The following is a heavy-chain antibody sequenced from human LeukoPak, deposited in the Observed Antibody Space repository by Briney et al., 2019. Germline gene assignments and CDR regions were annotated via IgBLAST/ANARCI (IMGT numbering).Heavy chain of an antibody. V-gene: IGHV1-2*02. Sequence: ASVKVSCKASGYIFPGYYMHWVRQVPGQGLQWMGWLNPNSGDTNYAPKFQGRVTLTGDMAITTAYMELSSLTSDDTAPYYCVRLGGRAYSGFDYWGQGSLVTVSS. CDR2: LNPNSGDT. CDR1: GYIFPGYY. D-gene: IGHD3-16*01. J-gene: IGHJ4*02. CDR3: VRLGGRAYSGFDY.